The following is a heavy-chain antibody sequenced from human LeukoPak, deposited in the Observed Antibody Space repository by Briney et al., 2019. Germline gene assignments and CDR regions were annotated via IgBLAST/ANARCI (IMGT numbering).Heavy chain of an antibody. CDR3: ARGLAARPFYFYYYMDV. CDR2: IHYSGST. V-gene: IGHV4-39*07. J-gene: IGHJ6*03. CDR1: GGSISTTNYY. D-gene: IGHD6-6*01. Sequence: SETLSLTCNVSGGSISTTNYYWGWIRQPPGKGLEWLGNIHYSGSTNYNPSLKSRVTISVDTSKNQFSLQLSSVTAADTAVYYCARGLAARPFYFYYYMDVWGKGTTVTVSS.